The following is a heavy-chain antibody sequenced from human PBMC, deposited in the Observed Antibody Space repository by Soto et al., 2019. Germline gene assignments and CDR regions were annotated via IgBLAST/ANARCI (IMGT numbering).Heavy chain of an antibody. CDR3: AHTMRGYYLFDY. CDR1: GYTFTSFY. J-gene: IGHJ4*02. D-gene: IGHD3-22*01. CDR2: INPSGAST. V-gene: IGHV1-46*01. Sequence: ASVKVSCKASGYTFTSFYMHWVRQAPGQGPEWMGLINPSGASTTYAQKFQGGVTITKDTSKNQVVLTMTNMDPVDTATYYCAHTMRGYYLFDYWGQGTLVTVSS.